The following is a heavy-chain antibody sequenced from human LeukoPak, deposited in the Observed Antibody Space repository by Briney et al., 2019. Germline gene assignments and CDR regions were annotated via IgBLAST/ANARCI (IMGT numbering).Heavy chain of an antibody. J-gene: IGHJ4*02. CDR2: ISYDGSNK. V-gene: IGHV3-30*18. D-gene: IGHD6-19*01. CDR3: AKGRSGAVAAPTGVDY. CDR1: GFTFSSYG. Sequence: PGGSLRLSCAASGFTFSSYGMHWVRQAPGKGLEWVAVISYDGSNKYYADSVKGRFTISRDNSKNTLYLQMNSLRAEDTAVYYCAKGRSGAVAAPTGVDYWGQGTLVTVSS.